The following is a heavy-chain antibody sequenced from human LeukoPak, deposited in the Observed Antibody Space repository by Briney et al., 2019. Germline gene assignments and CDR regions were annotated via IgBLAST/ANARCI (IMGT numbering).Heavy chain of an antibody. CDR2: IYHSGST. V-gene: IGHV4-38-2*01. CDR1: GYSISSGYY. J-gene: IGHJ3*02. D-gene: IGHD5-24*01. CDR3: ARPLGMATTVDDAFDI. Sequence: SETLSLTCAVSGYSISSGYYWGWIRQPPGKGLEWIGSIYHSGSTYYNPSLKSRVTISVDTSKNQFSLKLSSVTAADTAVYYCARPLGMATTVDDAFDIWGQGTMVTVSS.